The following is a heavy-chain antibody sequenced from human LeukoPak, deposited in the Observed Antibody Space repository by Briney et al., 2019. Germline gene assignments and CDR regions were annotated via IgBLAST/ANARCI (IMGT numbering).Heavy chain of an antibody. J-gene: IGHJ4*02. D-gene: IGHD6-13*01. CDR2: INPSGGST. CDR3: ATNLAAAGQQFDY. CDR1: GYTFTSYH. Sequence: ASVKVSCKASGYTFTSYHMHWVRQAPGQGLEWMGIINPSGGSTSYAQKFQGRVTMTRDTSTSTVYMELSSLRSEDTAVYYCATNLAAAGQQFDYWGQGTLVTVSS. V-gene: IGHV1-46*01.